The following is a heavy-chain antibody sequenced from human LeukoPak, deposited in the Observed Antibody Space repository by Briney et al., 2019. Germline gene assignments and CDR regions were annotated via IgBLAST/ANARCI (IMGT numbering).Heavy chain of an antibody. CDR2: INPDSGGA. CDR1: GYTYTGYN. Sequence: APVKVSCKASGYTYTGYNVNWVRQVPGQGLEWVGWINPDSGGANYAQKFQGRVTMARDTSISTAYMELSRLRSDDTAVYYCAIHYGSGSFYKTWGQGTLVTVSS. D-gene: IGHD3-10*01. V-gene: IGHV1-2*02. CDR3: AIHYGSGSFYKT. J-gene: IGHJ5*02.